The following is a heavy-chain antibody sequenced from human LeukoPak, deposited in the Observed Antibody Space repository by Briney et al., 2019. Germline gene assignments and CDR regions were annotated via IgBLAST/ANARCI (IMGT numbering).Heavy chain of an antibody. Sequence: ASVKVSCKASGYTFTGYYMHWVRQAPGQGLEWMGWINPNSGGTNYAQKFQGRVTMTRDTSISTAYMELSRLRSDDTAVYYCATDRDDILTGYSSNFDYWGQGTLVTVSP. CDR3: ATDRDDILTGYSSNFDY. CDR2: INPNSGGT. J-gene: IGHJ4*02. CDR1: GYTFTGYY. D-gene: IGHD3-9*01. V-gene: IGHV1-2*02.